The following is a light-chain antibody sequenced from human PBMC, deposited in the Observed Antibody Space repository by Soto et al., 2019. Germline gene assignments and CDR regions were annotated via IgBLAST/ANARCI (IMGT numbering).Light chain of an antibody. CDR1: QSVLYSSNNKNY. Sequence: DIVMTQSPDSLAVSLGERATINCKSSQSVLYSSNNKNYLAWYQQKPGQPPKLLIYWASTRESGVPDRFSGSGSATDFTLTISSLQAEDVAAYYCQQYYDTPWTFGQGTKVDIK. J-gene: IGKJ1*01. CDR3: QQYYDTPWT. CDR2: WAS. V-gene: IGKV4-1*01.